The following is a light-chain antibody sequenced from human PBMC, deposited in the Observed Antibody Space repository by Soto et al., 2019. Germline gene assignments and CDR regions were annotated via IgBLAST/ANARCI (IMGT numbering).Light chain of an antibody. CDR1: QSVSNNF. V-gene: IGKV3-20*01. CDR2: GAS. Sequence: EIVLTQSPGTLSLSPGERATLSCRASQSVSNNFLAWYQQKPGQAPRLLIYGASGRATGIPDRFSGSGSGTDFTLNISRLEPEDFAVYYCLQYIDWPLTFVQGTKLEIK. J-gene: IGKJ2*01. CDR3: LQYIDWPLT.